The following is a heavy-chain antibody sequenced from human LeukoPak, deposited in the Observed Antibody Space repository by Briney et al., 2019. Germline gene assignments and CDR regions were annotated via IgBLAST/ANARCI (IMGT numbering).Heavy chain of an antibody. V-gene: IGHV3-49*03. Sequence: GGSLRLSCTASGFTFGDYAMSWFRQAPGKGLEWVGFIRRKAYGGTTEYAASVKGRFTISRDDSKSIAYLQMNSLRAEDTAVYYCARSGDPYWAMVTGEWGPFDYWGQGTLVTVSS. J-gene: IGHJ4*02. CDR2: IRRKAYGGTT. CDR1: GFTFGDYA. CDR3: ARSGDPYWAMVTGEWGPFDY. D-gene: IGHD5-18*01.